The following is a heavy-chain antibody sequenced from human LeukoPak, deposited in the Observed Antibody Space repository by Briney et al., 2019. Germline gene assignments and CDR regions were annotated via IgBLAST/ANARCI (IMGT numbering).Heavy chain of an antibody. CDR2: SSPMGDLI. Sequence: SETLSLTCAVYGWSFSGAYWTWVRQIPGRGHEWIGESSPMGDLIGYNPSLEGRATIFVDSSKKQFSLRLTSVTAADTGIYYCARVPYVTARPCDTCGAGIVVIVSSGSASAPTFD. V-gene: IGHV4-34*01. CDR1: GWSFSGAY. J-gene: IGHJ2*01. D-gene: IGHD2-21*02. CDR3: ARVPYVTARPCDTCGAGIVVIVSSGSASAPTFD.